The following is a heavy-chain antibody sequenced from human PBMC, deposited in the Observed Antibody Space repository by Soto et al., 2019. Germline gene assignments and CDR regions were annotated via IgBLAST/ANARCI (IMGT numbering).Heavy chain of an antibody. CDR1: GGSISSAAYC. CDR2: IYDGGTT. Sequence: TLSLTCTVSGGSISSAAYCWSWIRQSPDKGLEWIGHIYDGGTTYSSPSLKGRVTISADTSETQFSLKLSSVSAADTAVYYCARGPSGDKIDYWGQGIQVTVSS. J-gene: IGHJ4*02. CDR3: ARGPSGDKIDY. V-gene: IGHV4-30-4*01. D-gene: IGHD7-27*01.